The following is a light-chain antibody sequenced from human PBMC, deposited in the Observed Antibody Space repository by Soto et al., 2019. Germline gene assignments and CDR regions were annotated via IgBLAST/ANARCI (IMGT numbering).Light chain of an antibody. CDR2: KAS. CDR1: QSISTW. J-gene: IGKJ1*01. V-gene: IGKV1-5*03. Sequence: DIQMTQSPSTLSASVGDRVTITCRASQSISTWLAWCQQEPGKAPKLLIHKASSLQSGVPSRFSGSGSGTDFTLTISSLHPDDFATYYCQQYNSYSPTFGQGTRVEIK. CDR3: QQYNSYSPT.